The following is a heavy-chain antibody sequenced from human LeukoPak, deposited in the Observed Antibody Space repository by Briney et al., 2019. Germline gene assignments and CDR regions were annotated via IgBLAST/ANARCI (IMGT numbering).Heavy chain of an antibody. CDR1: GFTFSSYG. J-gene: IGHJ3*02. V-gene: IGHV3-30*02. D-gene: IGHD2-2*01. Sequence: PGGSLRLSCAASGFTFSSYGMHWVRQAPGKGLEWVAFIRYDGSNKYYADSVKGRFTISRDNSKNTLYLQMNGLRAEDTAVYYCAKAHRGYCSSTSCYAFDIRGQGTMVTVSS. CDR2: IRYDGSNK. CDR3: AKAHRGYCSSTSCYAFDI.